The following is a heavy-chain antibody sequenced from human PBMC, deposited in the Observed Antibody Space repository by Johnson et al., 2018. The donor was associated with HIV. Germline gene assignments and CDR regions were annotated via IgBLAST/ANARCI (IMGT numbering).Heavy chain of an antibody. D-gene: IGHD1-26*01. CDR2: ISWNSGSI. V-gene: IGHV3-9*01. J-gene: IGHJ3*02. CDR3: ARVWSGSYYSNAFDI. Sequence: VQLVESGGGLVQPGGSLRLSCAASGFTFDDYAMHWVRQAPGKGLEWVSGISWNSGSIGYADSVKGRFTISRDNAKNSLYLQMNSLRAEDTALYYCARVWSGSYYSNAFDIWGQGTMVTVSS. CDR1: GFTFDDYA.